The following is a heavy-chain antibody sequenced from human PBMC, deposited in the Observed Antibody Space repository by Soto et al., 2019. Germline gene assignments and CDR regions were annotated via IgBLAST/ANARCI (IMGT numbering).Heavy chain of an antibody. D-gene: IGHD3-3*01. CDR3: AGPTPPALNRFSKIASYEMDV. V-gene: IGHV5-51*01. CDR2: IYPGDSDI. J-gene: IGHJ6*02. Sequence: PGESLKISCKGSGYSLTTYWIGWVRQMPGKGLEWMGVIYPGDSDITYSPSFQGQVTISADKSINTVYLQWISLKASDTAMYYCAGPTPPALNRFSKIASYEMDVWGQGTTVTVSS. CDR1: GYSLTTYW.